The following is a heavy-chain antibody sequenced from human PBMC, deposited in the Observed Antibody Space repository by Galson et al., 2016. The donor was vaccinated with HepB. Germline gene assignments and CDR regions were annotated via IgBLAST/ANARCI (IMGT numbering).Heavy chain of an antibody. D-gene: IGHD2/OR15-2a*01. CDR1: GFTFGSYA. CDR3: AKDRGTTNSRGHGMDV. J-gene: IGHJ6*02. Sequence: SLRLSCAASGFTFGSYAMTWVRQAPGKGLEWVSGISWNSGSIDYADSVKGRFTISRDNAKNSLYLQMNSLRAEDTALYYCAKDRGTTNSRGHGMDVWGQGTTVTVSS. V-gene: IGHV3-9*01. CDR2: ISWNSGSI.